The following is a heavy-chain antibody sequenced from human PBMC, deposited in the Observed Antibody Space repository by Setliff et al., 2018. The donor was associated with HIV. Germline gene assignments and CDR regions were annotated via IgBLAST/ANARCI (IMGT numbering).Heavy chain of an antibody. CDR3: ARGRLSWSPDF. D-gene: IGHD6-13*01. J-gene: IGHJ4*02. V-gene: IGHV1-8*02. CDR1: GYTFTNYD. Sequence: VASVKVSRKASGYTFTNYDINWVRQSPGQGLEWLGWMNPNSGRAGSAQMFQGRLTMTRDTSTSTAYMELSSLTSDDTAIYYCARGRLSWSPDFWGQGTLVTAPQ. CDR2: MNPNSGRA.